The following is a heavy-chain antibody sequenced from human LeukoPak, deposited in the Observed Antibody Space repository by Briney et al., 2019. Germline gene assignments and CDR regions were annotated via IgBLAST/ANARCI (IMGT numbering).Heavy chain of an antibody. J-gene: IGHJ4*02. CDR1: GFTLSSYA. D-gene: IGHD3-10*01. Sequence: PGGSLRLSCAASGFTLSSYAMTWVRQAPGKGLEWVSTISASGDRTYYADSVKGRFTISRDNSKNTLYLQLNSLRAEDAAVFYCARELEWLGKYYFDYWGQGTPVTVSS. CDR3: ARELEWLGKYYFDY. V-gene: IGHV3-23*01. CDR2: ISASGDRT.